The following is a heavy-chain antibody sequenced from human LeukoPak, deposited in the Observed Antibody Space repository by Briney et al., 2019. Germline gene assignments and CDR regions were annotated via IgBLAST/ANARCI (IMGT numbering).Heavy chain of an antibody. D-gene: IGHD4-17*01. CDR3: ARDVIDYGDVGY. CDR1: GFTFSSYA. V-gene: IGHV3-30-3*01. J-gene: IGHJ4*02. CDR2: ISYDGSNK. Sequence: GGSLRLSCAASGFTFSSYAMHWVRQAPGKGLEWVAVISYDGSNKYYADSVKGRFTISRDNSKNTLYLQMNSLRAEDTAVYYCARDVIDYGDVGYWGQGTLVTVSS.